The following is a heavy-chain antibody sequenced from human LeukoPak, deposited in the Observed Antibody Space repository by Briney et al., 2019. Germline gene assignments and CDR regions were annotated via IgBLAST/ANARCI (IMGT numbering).Heavy chain of an antibody. J-gene: IGHJ4*02. CDR1: GFTFSSYS. D-gene: IGHD6-19*01. Sequence: GGSLGLSCAASGFTFSSYSMNWVRQAPGKGLEWVSSISSSSSYIYYADSVKGRFTISRDNAKNSLYLQMNSLRAEDTAVYYCARDRPGIAVAGNFDYWGQGTLVTVSS. V-gene: IGHV3-21*01. CDR2: ISSSSSYI. CDR3: ARDRPGIAVAGNFDY.